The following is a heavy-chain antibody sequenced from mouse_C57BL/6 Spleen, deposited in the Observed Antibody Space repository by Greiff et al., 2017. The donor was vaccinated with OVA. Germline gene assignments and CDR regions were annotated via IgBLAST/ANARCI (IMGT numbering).Heavy chain of an antibody. Sequence: EVKLMESGGGLVKPGGSLKLSCAASGFTFSSYAMSWVRQTPEKRLEWVATISDGGSYTYYPDNVKGRFTISRDNAKNNLYLQMSHLKSEDTAMYYCARDNYYSNYIDVWGTGTTVTVSS. V-gene: IGHV5-4*01. J-gene: IGHJ1*03. CDR1: GFTFSSYA. CDR2: ISDGGSYT. D-gene: IGHD2-5*01. CDR3: ARDNYYSNYIDV.